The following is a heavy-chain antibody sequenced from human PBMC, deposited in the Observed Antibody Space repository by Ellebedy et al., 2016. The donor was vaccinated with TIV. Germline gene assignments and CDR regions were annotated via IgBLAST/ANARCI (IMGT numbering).Heavy chain of an antibody. CDR2: IRQDGSEK. Sequence: GESLKISCAASGFSFRSYWMSWVRQVPGKGLEWVANIRQDGSEKYYVDSVKGRFPISRDNAKNSLFLQMNSLRAEDTAVYYCATDGSYGDHLFPQHAFTTWGQGTMVSVSS. D-gene: IGHD4-17*01. CDR1: GFSFRSYW. CDR3: ATDGSYGDHLFPQHAFTT. V-gene: IGHV3-7*01. J-gene: IGHJ3*02.